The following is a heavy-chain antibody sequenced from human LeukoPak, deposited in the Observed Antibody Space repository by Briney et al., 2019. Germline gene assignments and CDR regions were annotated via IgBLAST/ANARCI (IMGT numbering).Heavy chain of an antibody. CDR2: ISTDGTYT. CDR3: ASSMVRGVMNGMDV. J-gene: IGHJ6*02. Sequence: GGSLRLSCAASGFTFSSYWMHWVRQAPGKGLVWVSRISTDGTYTEYADSVKGRFTISRDNAKDTLYLQVNSLRAEDTAVYYCASSMVRGVMNGMDVWGQGTTVTVSS. CDR1: GFTFSSYW. D-gene: IGHD3-10*01. V-gene: IGHV3-74*03.